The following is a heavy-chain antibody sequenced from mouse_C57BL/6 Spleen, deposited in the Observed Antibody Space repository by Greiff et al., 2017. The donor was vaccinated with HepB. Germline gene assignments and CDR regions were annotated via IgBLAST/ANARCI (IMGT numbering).Heavy chain of an antibody. V-gene: IGHV1-22*01. CDR1: GYTFTDYN. Sequence: EVQLQQSGPELVKPGASVKMSCKASGYTFTDYNMHWVKQSHGKSLEWIGYINPNNGGTSYNQKFKGKATLTVNKSSSTAYMELRSLTSEDSAVYYCAPLYYGYDGFAYWGQGTLVTVSA. CDR3: APLYYGYDGFAY. J-gene: IGHJ3*01. D-gene: IGHD2-2*01. CDR2: INPNNGGT.